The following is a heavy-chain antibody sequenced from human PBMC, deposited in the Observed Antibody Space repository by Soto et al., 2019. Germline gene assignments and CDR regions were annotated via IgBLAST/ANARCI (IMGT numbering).Heavy chain of an antibody. CDR3: ARDKEMATILRSYYFDY. V-gene: IGHV3-30-3*01. D-gene: IGHD5-12*01. CDR1: GFTFSSYA. J-gene: IGHJ4*02. Sequence: GGSLRLSCAASGFTFSSYAMHWVRQAPGKGLEWVAVISYDGSNKYYADSVKGRFTISRDNAKNSLYLQMNSLRAEDTAVYYCARDKEMATILRSYYFDYWGQGTLVTVSS. CDR2: ISYDGSNK.